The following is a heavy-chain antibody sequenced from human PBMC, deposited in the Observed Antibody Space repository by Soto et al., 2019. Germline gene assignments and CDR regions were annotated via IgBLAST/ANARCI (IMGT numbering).Heavy chain of an antibody. Sequence: PSETLSLTCAACGVSVTNGDYYWTWMRQSPGKGLEWIGNIYYTETTNYNPSLNSRLSISIDTSRNQFSLQLTSVTAADTAIYYCARQRRGGYWFDPWGQGTLVTVSS. CDR2: IYYTETT. CDR1: GVSVTNGDYY. J-gene: IGHJ5*02. CDR3: ARQRRGGYWFDP. V-gene: IGHV4-30-4*01.